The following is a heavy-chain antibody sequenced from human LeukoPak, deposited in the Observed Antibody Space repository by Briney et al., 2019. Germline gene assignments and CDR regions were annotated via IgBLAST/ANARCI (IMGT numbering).Heavy chain of an antibody. CDR1: GGSISSGDYY. J-gene: IGHJ3*02. V-gene: IGHV4-30-4*01. D-gene: IGHD6-19*01. CDR2: IYYSGST. Sequence: SETLSLTCTVSGGSISSGDYYWSWIRQPPGKGLEWIGYIYYSGSTYYNPSLKSRVTISVDTSKNQFSLKLSSVTAADTAVYYCARDFGIGAVAGYAFDIWGQGTMVTVSS. CDR3: ARDFGIGAVAGYAFDI.